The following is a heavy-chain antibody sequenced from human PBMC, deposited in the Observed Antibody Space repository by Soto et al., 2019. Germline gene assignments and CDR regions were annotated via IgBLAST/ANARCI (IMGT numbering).Heavy chain of an antibody. V-gene: IGHV3-48*01. CDR1: GFTFSSYS. CDR2: ISSSSSTI. CDR3: ARDPGSDSGYYFDY. J-gene: IGHJ4*02. Sequence: PGGSLRLSCAASGFTFSSYSMNWVRQAPGKGLEWVSYISSSSSTIYYADSVKGRFTISRDNAKNSLYLQMNSLRAEDTAVYYCARDPGSDSGYYFDYWGQGTLVTVSS. D-gene: IGHD1-26*01.